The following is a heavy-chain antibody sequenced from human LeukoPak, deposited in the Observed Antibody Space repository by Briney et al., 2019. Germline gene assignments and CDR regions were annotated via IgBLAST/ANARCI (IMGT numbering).Heavy chain of an antibody. CDR3: VKDGLAFCGGDCYSYFDY. J-gene: IGHJ4*02. D-gene: IGHD2-21*02. V-gene: IGHV3-30*02. CDR1: GFTFSSYG. Sequence: GGSLRLSCAASGFTFSSYGMHWVRQAPGKGLEWVAVIWYDGSNKYYADSVKGRFTISRDNSKNTVSLQMSSLRAEDTALYYCVKDGLAFCGGDCYSYFDYWGQGTLVTVSS. CDR2: IWYDGSNK.